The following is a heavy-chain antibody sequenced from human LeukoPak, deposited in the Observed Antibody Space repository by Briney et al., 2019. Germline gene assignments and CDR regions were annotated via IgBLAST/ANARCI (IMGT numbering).Heavy chain of an antibody. J-gene: IGHJ6*02. Sequence: GGSLRLSCAASGFTFSSYAMSWVRQAPGKGLEWVSAISGSGGSTYYADSVKGRFTISRDNSKNTLYLQMNSLRAEDTAVYYCAKDSIIGTYYYGMDVWGQGTTVTVSS. CDR1: GFTFSSYA. CDR3: AKDSIIGTYYYGMDV. CDR2: ISGSGGST. V-gene: IGHV3-23*01. D-gene: IGHD3-10*01.